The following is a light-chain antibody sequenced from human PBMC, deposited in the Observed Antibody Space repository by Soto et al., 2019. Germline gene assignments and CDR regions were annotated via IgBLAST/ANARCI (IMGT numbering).Light chain of an antibody. CDR3: QQNRDYTWT. CDR2: KSS. V-gene: IGKV1-5*03. Sequence: DVQLTQSPSTLSASVGDRVTITCWASQSVSSWLAWYQAKPGKAPNLLIYKSSTLESGVPSRFSGSGSGTEITLTIRSLQRNDFTTYYCQQNRDYTWTFGQGTKGEF. J-gene: IGKJ1*01. CDR1: QSVSSW.